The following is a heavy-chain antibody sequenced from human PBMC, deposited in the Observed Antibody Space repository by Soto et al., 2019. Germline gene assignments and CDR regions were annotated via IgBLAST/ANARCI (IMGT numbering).Heavy chain of an antibody. Sequence: GASVKVSCKASGGTFSSYAISWVRQAPGQGLEWMGGIIPIFGTANYAQKFQGRVTITADESTSTAYMELSSLRSEDTAVYYCASKGPTTVVTPGDYWGQGTLVTVSS. CDR1: GGTFSSYA. CDR3: ASKGPTTVVTPGDY. D-gene: IGHD4-17*01. J-gene: IGHJ4*02. V-gene: IGHV1-69*13. CDR2: IIPIFGTA.